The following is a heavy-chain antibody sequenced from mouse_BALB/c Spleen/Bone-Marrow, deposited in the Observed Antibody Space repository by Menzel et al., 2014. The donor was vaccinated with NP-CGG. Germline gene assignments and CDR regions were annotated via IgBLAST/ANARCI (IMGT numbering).Heavy chain of an antibody. D-gene: IGHD2-1*01. J-gene: IGHJ4*01. CDR2: ISSGGGST. CDR3: ARLDYGNYEGGAMDY. Sequence: EVQLVESGGGLVKPGGSLKLSCAASGFAFSSYDMSWVRPTPEKSLEWVAYISSGGGSTYYPDTVKGRFTISRDNAKNTLYLQMSSLKSEDTAMYYCARLDYGNYEGGAMDYWGQGTSVTVSS. V-gene: IGHV5-12-1*01. CDR1: GFAFSSYD.